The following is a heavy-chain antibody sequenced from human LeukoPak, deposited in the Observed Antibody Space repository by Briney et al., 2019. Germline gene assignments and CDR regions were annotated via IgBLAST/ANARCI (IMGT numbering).Heavy chain of an antibody. Sequence: GGSLRLSCAASGFTFDDYGMSWVRQAPGKGLEWVSGINWNGGSTGYADSVKGRFTISRDNAKNSLYLQMNSLRAEDTAIYYCAKAPTATVVFFESWGQGSLVIVSS. CDR1: GFTFDDYG. D-gene: IGHD2-8*02. CDR2: INWNGGST. J-gene: IGHJ4*02. CDR3: AKAPTATVVFFES. V-gene: IGHV3-20*04.